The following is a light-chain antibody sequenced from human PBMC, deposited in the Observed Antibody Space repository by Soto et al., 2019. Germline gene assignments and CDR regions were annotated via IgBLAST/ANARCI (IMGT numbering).Light chain of an antibody. CDR1: LSVSSSF. CDR3: QQYDSSPCT. Sequence: EIVLNKAPGTLSLSPGEGATLSCRASLSVSSSFLAWYQQKPGQAPRLLIYVASSMATGIPDRFSGSESGTDFTLTISRLESEDFAVYYSQQYDSSPCTFGQGTKREIK. CDR2: VAS. V-gene: IGKV3-20*01. J-gene: IGKJ2*02.